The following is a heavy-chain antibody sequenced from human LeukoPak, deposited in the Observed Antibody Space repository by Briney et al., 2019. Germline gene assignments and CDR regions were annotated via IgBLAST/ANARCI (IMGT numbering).Heavy chain of an antibody. Sequence: GGSLRLSCAASGFTFSSYALNWVRQAPGKGLEWVSGISDSGFSTYYADSVKGRFTISRDNSKNTVYLQMNSLRAEDTAVYYCAKDPYGTRYFDYWGQGTLVTVSS. CDR1: GFTFSSYA. J-gene: IGHJ4*02. CDR3: AKDPYGTRYFDY. V-gene: IGHV3-23*01. D-gene: IGHD2-2*01. CDR2: ISDSGFST.